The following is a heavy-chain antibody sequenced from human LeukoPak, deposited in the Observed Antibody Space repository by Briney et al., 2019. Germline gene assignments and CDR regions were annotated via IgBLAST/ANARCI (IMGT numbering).Heavy chain of an antibody. Sequence: SETLSLTCTVSGGSINSGAHYWTWIRQHPGKGLEWSGYIYYSGSSNYNPSLESGVTISLDTSKNQLSLKLSSVTAADTAVYYCARDHDAFKWYFDNWGQGTLVTVSS. CDR1: GGSINSGAHY. D-gene: IGHD1-26*01. CDR3: ARDHDAFKWYFDN. J-gene: IGHJ4*02. V-gene: IGHV4-31*03. CDR2: IYYSGSS.